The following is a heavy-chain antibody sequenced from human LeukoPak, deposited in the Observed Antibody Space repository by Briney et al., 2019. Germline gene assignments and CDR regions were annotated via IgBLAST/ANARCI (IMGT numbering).Heavy chain of an antibody. V-gene: IGHV3-23*01. J-gene: IGHJ3*02. CDR2: ISGSGGST. CDR3: AKDGSSGYYWRAFDI. Sequence: GGSLRLSCAASGFTFSSYGMSWVRQAPGKGLEWVSAISGSGGSTYYADSVKGRFTISRDNSKNTLYLQMNSLRAEDTAVYYCAKDGSSGYYWRAFDIWGQGTMVTVSS. CDR1: GFTFSSYG. D-gene: IGHD3-22*01.